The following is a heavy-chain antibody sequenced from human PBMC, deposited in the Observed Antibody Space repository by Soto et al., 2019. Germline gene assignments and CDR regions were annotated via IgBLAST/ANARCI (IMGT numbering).Heavy chain of an antibody. J-gene: IGHJ5*02. Sequence: PGETLSLTCSVSGGSISRYYWSWIRQPPGKGLEWIGYAYYSGDTDYNPSLQSRVNMAVDTSKTQVSLKLTSVTAADTAVYYCARDRSTYGGGGTGEVKENWFDPWGQGALVTVSS. V-gene: IGHV4-59*01. CDR2: AYYSGDT. CDR3: ARDRSTYGGGGTGEVKENWFDP. D-gene: IGHD2-8*01. CDR1: GGSISRYY.